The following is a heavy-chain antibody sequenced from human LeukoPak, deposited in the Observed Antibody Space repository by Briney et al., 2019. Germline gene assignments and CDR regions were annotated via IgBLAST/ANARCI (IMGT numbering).Heavy chain of an antibody. CDR1: GGSISSSSNY. Sequence: SEILSLTCTVSGGSISSSSNYWGWIRQSPGKRLEWIGRIYYSGNTYYSPSLKSRVTISVDTSKNQFSLKLSSVTAADTAVYYCARGYYDVLTGHPKNFDYWGQGTLVTVSS. CDR2: IYYSGNT. V-gene: IGHV4-39*01. D-gene: IGHD3-9*01. J-gene: IGHJ4*02. CDR3: ARGYYDVLTGHPKNFDY.